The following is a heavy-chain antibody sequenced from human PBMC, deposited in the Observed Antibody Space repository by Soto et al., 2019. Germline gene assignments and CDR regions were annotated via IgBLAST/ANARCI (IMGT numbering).Heavy chain of an antibody. J-gene: IGHJ1*01. CDR2: LHINGVT. CDR1: GTYISEFS. Sequence: QVQQQESGPGLVKPSDTLSLICSVSGTYISEFSWSWIRQPAGKGLEWIGRLHINGVTQYNPSFKPRGTMSIDTSRNHFSLNLQSATAADTAVYYCARETGENWTYEAHWGQGTLVTVSS. V-gene: IGHV4-4*07. D-gene: IGHD1-7*01. CDR3: ARETGENWTYEAH.